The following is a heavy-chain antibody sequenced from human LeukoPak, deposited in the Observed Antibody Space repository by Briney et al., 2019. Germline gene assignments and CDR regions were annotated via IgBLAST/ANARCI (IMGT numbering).Heavy chain of an antibody. CDR2: ISGSGDST. CDR1: AFTFNDYA. CDR3: AKDVYRGYDVGPYYGMDV. V-gene: IGHV3-23*01. J-gene: IGHJ6*02. D-gene: IGHD5-12*01. Sequence: GGSPRLSRAASAFTFNDYAMSWVRQAPGKGLEWVSGISGSGDSTYYADSVKGRFTISRDNSKNTLYLQMNSLRAEDTAVYYCAKDVYRGYDVGPYYGMDVWGRGTTVTVSS.